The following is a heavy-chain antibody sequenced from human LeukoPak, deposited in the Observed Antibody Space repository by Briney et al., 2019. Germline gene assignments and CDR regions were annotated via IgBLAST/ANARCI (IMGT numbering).Heavy chain of an antibody. V-gene: IGHV1-8*01. Sequence: ASVKVSCKASGYTFTTYDLNWVRQAPGQGFEWMGWMNPNSGNAGYAQKFQGRVTMTRNTSISTAYMELSNLTSEDTAVYYCARRIRGAPTDYWGQGTLVTVSS. CDR3: ARRIRGAPTDY. D-gene: IGHD3-10*01. CDR2: MNPNSGNA. CDR1: GYTFTTYD. J-gene: IGHJ4*02.